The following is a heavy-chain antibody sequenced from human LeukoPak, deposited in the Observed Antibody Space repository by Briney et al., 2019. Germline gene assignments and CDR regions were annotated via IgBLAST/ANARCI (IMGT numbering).Heavy chain of an antibody. V-gene: IGHV4-59*08. CDR3: ARADMEWGPFDY. CDR1: GGSISSYY. D-gene: IGHD3-3*01. CDR2: IYYSGST. Sequence: PSETLSLTCTVSGGSISSYYWSWIRQPPGKGLEWIGYIYYSGSTNYNPSLKSRVTISVDTSKNQFSLKLSSVTAADTAVYYCARADMEWGPFDYWGQGTLVTVSS. J-gene: IGHJ4*02.